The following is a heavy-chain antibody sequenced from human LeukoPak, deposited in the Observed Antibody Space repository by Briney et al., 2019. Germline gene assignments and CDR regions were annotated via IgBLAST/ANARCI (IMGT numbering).Heavy chain of an antibody. V-gene: IGHV3-30*02. CDR2: IRYDGSKK. CDR1: GYTFSSYG. CDR3: AKDLGY. J-gene: IGHJ4*02. Sequence: GGSLRLSCAASGYTFSSYGMHWVRKAPAKGLEWVAFIRYDGSKKYYADSVKGRFTISRDNSKNTLYLQMDSLRAEDTAVYYCAKDLGYWGQGTLVTVSS.